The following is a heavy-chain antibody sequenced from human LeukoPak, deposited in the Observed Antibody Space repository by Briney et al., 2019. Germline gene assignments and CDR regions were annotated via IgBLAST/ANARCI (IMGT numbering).Heavy chain of an antibody. CDR2: IRYDGSNK. CDR3: AKDGVLLWFGGGYYFDY. V-gene: IGHV3-30*02. Sequence: GGSLRLSCAASGFTFSSSGMHWVRQAPGKGLEWVAFIRYDGSNKYYADSVKGRFTTSRDNSKNTLYLQMNSLRAEDTAVYYCAKDGVLLWFGGGYYFDYWGQGTLVTVSS. D-gene: IGHD3-10*01. CDR1: GFTFSSSG. J-gene: IGHJ4*02.